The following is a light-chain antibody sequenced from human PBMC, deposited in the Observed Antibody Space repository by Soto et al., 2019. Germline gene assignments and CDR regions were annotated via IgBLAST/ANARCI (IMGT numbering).Light chain of an antibody. J-gene: IGLJ3*02. CDR3: CSYAGIYTVV. CDR1: SSDVGGYNY. V-gene: IGLV2-11*01. CDR2: DVS. Sequence: QSALTQPRSVSGSPGQSVTISCTGTSSDVGGYNYVSWYQHHPGKAPKLMIYDVSERPSGVPDRFSGSKSGNTASLTISGLQAEDEVDYYCCSYAGIYTVVFGGGTKLTVL.